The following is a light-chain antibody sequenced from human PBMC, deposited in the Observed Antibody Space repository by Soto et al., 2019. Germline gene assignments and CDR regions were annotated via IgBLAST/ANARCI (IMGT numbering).Light chain of an antibody. CDR2: DNT. V-gene: IGLV1-40*01. CDR3: QSYHTSLSAAV. Sequence: QSVLTQPPSVSGAPGQRVTISXXGSXSNXGAGYAVHWYQQLPGTAPKLLIYDNTNRPSGVPDRFSASESGTSSSLAITGLQSEDDADYYCQSYHTSLSAAVFGGGTKLTVL. CDR1: XSNXGAGYA. J-gene: IGLJ2*01.